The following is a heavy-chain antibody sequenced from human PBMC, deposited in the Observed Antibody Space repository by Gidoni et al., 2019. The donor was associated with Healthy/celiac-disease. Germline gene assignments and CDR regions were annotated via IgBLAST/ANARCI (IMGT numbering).Heavy chain of an antibody. CDR3: TTDISVTIYYYYYGMDV. V-gene: IGHV3-15*01. Sequence: EVQLVESGGGLVKPGGSLRLSCAASGFTFSNAWMSWVRQAPGKGLEWVGRIKSKTDGGTTDYAAPVKGRFTISRDDSKNTLYLQMNSLKTEDTAVYYCTTDISVTIYYYYYGMDVWGQGTTVTVSS. CDR1: GFTFSNAW. CDR2: IKSKTDGGTT. J-gene: IGHJ6*02. D-gene: IGHD4-17*01.